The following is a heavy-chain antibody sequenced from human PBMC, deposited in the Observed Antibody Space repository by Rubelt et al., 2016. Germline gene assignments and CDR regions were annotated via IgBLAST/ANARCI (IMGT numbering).Heavy chain of an antibody. CDR3: ARDAYGSVTDY. J-gene: IGHJ4*02. D-gene: IGHD3-10*01. CDR2: INYSGSN. V-gene: IGHV4-34*01. Sequence: QVQLQQWGAGLLKPSETLSLTCAVYGGSFSGYYWSWIRQPPGKGLEWIGEINYSGSNNYNPSLKSRVTISVDTSKNQFSLKLSSVTAADTAVYYCARDAYGSVTDYWGQGTLVTVSS. CDR1: GGSFSGYY.